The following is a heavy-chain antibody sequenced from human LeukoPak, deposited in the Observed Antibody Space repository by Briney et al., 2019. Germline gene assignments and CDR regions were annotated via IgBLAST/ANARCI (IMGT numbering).Heavy chain of an antibody. CDR3: ARHGGYDFWSGYYPMNFDY. D-gene: IGHD3-3*01. CDR2: IYDSGIS. Sequence: PSQTLSLTCAVSGGSISSGCYSWSWIRQPPGKGLEWISYIYDSGISNYNPSLKSRVTISVDTSKNQFSLKLSSVTAADTAVYYCARHGGYDFWSGYYPMNFDYWGQGTLVTVSS. V-gene: IGHV4-30-4*07. CDR1: GGSISSGCYS. J-gene: IGHJ4*02.